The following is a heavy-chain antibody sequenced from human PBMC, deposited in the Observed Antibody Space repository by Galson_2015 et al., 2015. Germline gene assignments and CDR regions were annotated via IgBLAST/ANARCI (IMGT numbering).Heavy chain of an antibody. CDR2: IHTSGST. CDR1: GGSISSNNFF. Sequence: LSLTCSVSGGSISSNNFFWNWIRQPAGKGLEWIGRIHTSGSTNYNPSLKSRVTISIDTSKNQFSLKLSSVTAADTAVYYCARDLITMVRSGMDVWGQGTTVTVSS. J-gene: IGHJ6*02. D-gene: IGHD3-10*01. V-gene: IGHV4-61*02. CDR3: ARDLITMVRSGMDV.